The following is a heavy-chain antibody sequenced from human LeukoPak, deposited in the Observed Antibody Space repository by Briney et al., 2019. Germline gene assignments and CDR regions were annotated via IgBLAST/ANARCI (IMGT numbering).Heavy chain of an antibody. CDR2: ISAYDGNT. D-gene: IGHD6-19*01. J-gene: IGHJ4*02. Sequence: ASVKVSCKASGYTFTGYYMHWVRQAPGQGLEWMGWISAYDGNTNYAQKFQGRVTVTTDTSTSTAYMEVRGLRSDDTAVYYCARSDPTVAGTYWGQGTLVTVSS. CDR3: ARSDPTVAGTY. CDR1: GYTFTGYY. V-gene: IGHV1-18*04.